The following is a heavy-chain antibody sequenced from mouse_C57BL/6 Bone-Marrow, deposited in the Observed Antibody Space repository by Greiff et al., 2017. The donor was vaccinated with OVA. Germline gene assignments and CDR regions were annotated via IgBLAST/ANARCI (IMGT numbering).Heavy chain of an antibody. V-gene: IGHV3-6*01. CDR2: ISYDGSN. J-gene: IGHJ2*01. CDR3: ARDGGYLDY. Sequence: EVKLQESGPGLVKPSQSLSLTCSVTGYSITSGYYWNWIRQFPGNKLEWMGYISYDGSNNYNPSLKNRISITRDTSKNQFFLKLNSVTTEDTATYYCARDGGYLDYWGQGTTRTVSS. CDR1: GYSITSGYY.